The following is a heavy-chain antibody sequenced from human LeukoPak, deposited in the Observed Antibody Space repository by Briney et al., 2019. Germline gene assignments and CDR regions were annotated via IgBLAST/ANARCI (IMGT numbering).Heavy chain of an antibody. CDR1: GYTFTSYG. V-gene: IGHV1-18*01. D-gene: IGHD2-2*01. Sequence: ASVKVSCKASGYTFTSYGISWVRQAPGQGLEWMGWISAYNGNTNYAQKLQGRVTMTTDTSTSTAYMELRSLRSDDTAVYYCARDRASGVVVPAAIGDYWGQGTLVPSPQ. CDR2: ISAYNGNT. CDR3: ARDRASGVVVPAAIGDY. J-gene: IGHJ4*02.